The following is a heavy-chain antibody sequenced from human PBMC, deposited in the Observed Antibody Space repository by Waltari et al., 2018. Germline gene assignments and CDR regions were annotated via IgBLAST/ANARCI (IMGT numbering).Heavy chain of an antibody. V-gene: IGHV3-23*01. CDR1: GFTFSSYA. CDR2: ISGSGGST. Sequence: EVQLLESGGGLVQPGGSLRLSCAASGFTFSSYAMSWVRQAPGKGLEWVSAISGSGGSTYYADSVKGRFAISRDNSKNTLYLERSSRRAEDTAVYYWAEEDYDGSGIMDVWGQGTTVTVAS. D-gene: IGHD3-10*01. J-gene: IGHJ6*02. CDR3: AEEDYDGSGIMDV.